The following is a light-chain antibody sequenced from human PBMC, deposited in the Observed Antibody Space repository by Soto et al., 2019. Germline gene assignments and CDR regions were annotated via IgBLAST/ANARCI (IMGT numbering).Light chain of an antibody. CDR3: CSYARTTHV. Sequence: QSALTQPPSVSGSPGQSVTISCTGTTSDIGGYKYVSWYQQLPGKAPKLMIFDVTKRPSGVPDRFSGSNSGNTASRTISGLQAEDEAIYYCCSYARTTHVFGTGTKLTVL. V-gene: IGLV2-11*01. CDR2: DVT. CDR1: TSDIGGYKY. J-gene: IGLJ1*01.